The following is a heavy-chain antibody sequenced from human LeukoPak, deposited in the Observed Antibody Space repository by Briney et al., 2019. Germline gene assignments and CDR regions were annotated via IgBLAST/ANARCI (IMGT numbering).Heavy chain of an antibody. CDR2: INHTGST. J-gene: IGHJ3*01. Sequence: KSSETLSLTCAVSGYSISSGYYWGWIRQPPGKGLECIGNINHTGSTYYNPSLRSRVTISVDTSKNQFSLTLSSVTAADTAVDYCASHYWTPAAFDFWVQGTMVSVSS. CDR3: ASHYWTPAAFDF. D-gene: IGHD1-1*01. V-gene: IGHV4-38-2*01. CDR1: GYSISSGYY.